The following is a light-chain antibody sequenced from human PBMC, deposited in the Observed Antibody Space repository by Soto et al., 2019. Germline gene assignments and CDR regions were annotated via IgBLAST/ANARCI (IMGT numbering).Light chain of an antibody. CDR1: SSDIGVYHY. CDR2: DVS. CDR3: CSYAGSYTYV. V-gene: IGLV2-11*01. Sequence: QSALTQPRSVSGSPGQSVTISCTGTSSDIGVYHYVSWYQQHPGKAPKLMIYDVSKRPSGVPDRFSGSKSGNTASLTISGLQAEDEADYYCCSYAGSYTYVFATGTKVTVL. J-gene: IGLJ1*01.